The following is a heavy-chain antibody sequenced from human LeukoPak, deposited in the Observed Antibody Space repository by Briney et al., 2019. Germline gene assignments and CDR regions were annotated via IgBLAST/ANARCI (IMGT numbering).Heavy chain of an antibody. CDR1: GFAFSSYA. V-gene: IGHV3-23*01. CDR2: FSGTSSN. D-gene: IGHD6-19*01. CDR3: AKLKQWQPQRYFFEY. J-gene: IGHJ4*02. Sequence: GGSLRLSCTASGFAFSSYAMSWVRQAPGKGLEWVSTFSGTSSNSYADAVKGRVTISRDNSKNTLYLQMNSLRAEDTAVYYCAKLKQWQPQRYFFEYWGQGALVTVAS.